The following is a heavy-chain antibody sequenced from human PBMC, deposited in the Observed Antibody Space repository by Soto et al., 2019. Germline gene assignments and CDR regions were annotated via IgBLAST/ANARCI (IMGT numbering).Heavy chain of an antibody. D-gene: IGHD6-6*01. CDR1: GYSFTSYL. J-gene: IGHJ5*02. V-gene: IGHV5-51*01. CDR3: ARLQPVGSIAARQVWFDP. CDR2: IYPGDSDT. Sequence: GESLKISCKGSGYSFTSYLICWVRQMPGKGPEWMGIIYPGDSDTRYSPSFQGQVTISADKSISTAYLQWSSLKASDTAMYYCARLQPVGSIAARQVWFDPFGQGTLVTFSS.